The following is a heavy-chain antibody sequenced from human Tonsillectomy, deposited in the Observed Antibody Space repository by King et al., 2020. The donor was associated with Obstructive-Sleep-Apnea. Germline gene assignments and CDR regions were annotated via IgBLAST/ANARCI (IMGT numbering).Heavy chain of an antibody. CDR3: AGVTVGATPYYYGMDV. Sequence: VQLVESGGGLVKPGGSLRLSCAASGFTFSDYYMSWIRQAPGKGLEWVSYISSSGSTIYYADSVKGRFTISRDTAKNSLYLQMNSRRAEDTAVYYCAGVTVGATPYYYGMDVWGQGTTVTVSS. CDR2: ISSSGSTI. D-gene: IGHD1-26*01. V-gene: IGHV3-11*01. CDR1: GFTFSDYY. J-gene: IGHJ6*02.